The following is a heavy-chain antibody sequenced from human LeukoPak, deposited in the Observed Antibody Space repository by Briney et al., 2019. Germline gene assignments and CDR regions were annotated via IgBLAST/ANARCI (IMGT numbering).Heavy chain of an antibody. D-gene: IGHD3-16*01. J-gene: IGHJ4*02. V-gene: IGHV4-30-4*08. CDR3: ARAYDYVWGSYYFDY. CDR1: GGSISSGDYY. CDR2: IYYSGST. Sequence: PSETLSPTCTVSGGSISSGDYYWSWIRQPPGKGLEWIGYIYYSGSTYYNPSLKSRVTISVDTSKNQFSLKLSSVTAADTAVYYCARAYDYVWGSYYFDYWGQGTLVTVSS.